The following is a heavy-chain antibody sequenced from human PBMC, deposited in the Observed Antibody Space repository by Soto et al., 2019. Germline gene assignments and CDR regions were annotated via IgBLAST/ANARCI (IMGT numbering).Heavy chain of an antibody. CDR1: GFTFSSYA. J-gene: IGHJ6*02. Sequence: SCSASGFTFSSYAMHWVRQAPGKGLEYVSAISSNGGSTYYADSVKGRFTISRDNSKNTLYLQMSSLRAEDTAVYYCVKDYRYCSGGSCYNYYYGMDVWGQGTTVTVSS. CDR2: ISSNGGST. V-gene: IGHV3-64D*06. CDR3: VKDYRYCSGGSCYNYYYGMDV. D-gene: IGHD2-15*01.